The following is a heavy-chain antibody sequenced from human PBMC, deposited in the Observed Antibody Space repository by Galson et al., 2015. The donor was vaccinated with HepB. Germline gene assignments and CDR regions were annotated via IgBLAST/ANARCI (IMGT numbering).Heavy chain of an antibody. Sequence: SLRLSCAASGFTFSDYGIHWVRQAPGKGLEWVAVIWYDGSNKYYSDSMKGRFTISRDRFKNTVDLQMDSLRAEDTAVYYCARDKEGRGWYHSYYGMDIWGQGTTVTVSS. J-gene: IGHJ6*02. CDR2: IWYDGSNK. V-gene: IGHV3-33*01. CDR3: ARDKEGRGWYHSYYGMDI. CDR1: GFTFSDYG. D-gene: IGHD6-19*01.